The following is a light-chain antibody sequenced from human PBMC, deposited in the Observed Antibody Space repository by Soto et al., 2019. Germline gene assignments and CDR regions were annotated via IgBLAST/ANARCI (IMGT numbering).Light chain of an antibody. CDR2: EGT. Sequence: QSVLTQPASVSGSPGQSITVSGTGTSSDVGAYNLVSWYQQHPGKAPRLIIYEGTKRPSGISHRFSGSKSDNTASLTISGLRAEDEAHYHCCSYAGSRTFVFGGGTKVTVL. CDR1: SSDVGAYNL. V-gene: IGLV2-23*01. J-gene: IGLJ3*02. CDR3: CSYAGSRTFV.